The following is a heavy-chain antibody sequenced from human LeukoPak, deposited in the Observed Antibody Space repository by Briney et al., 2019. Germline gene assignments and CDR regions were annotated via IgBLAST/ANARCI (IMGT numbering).Heavy chain of an antibody. V-gene: IGHV1-18*01. CDR2: ISAYNGNT. J-gene: IGHJ6*03. CDR3: ARVVTVLWFGEPIYYMDV. D-gene: IGHD3-10*01. CDR1: GYTFTSYG. Sequence: GASVKVSCKASGYTFTSYGISWVRQAPGQGLEWMGWISAYNGNTNYAQKLQGRVTMTTDTSTSTAYMELRSLRSDDTAVYYCARVVTVLWFGEPIYYMDVWGKGTTVTISS.